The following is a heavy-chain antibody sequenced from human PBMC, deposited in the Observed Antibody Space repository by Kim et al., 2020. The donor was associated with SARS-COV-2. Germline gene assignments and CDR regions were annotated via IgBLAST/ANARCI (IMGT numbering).Heavy chain of an antibody. J-gene: IGHJ5*02. CDR2: IYYSGTT. Sequence: SETLSLTCTVSGDSLNNLYWNWIRQPPGKELEWIGNIYYSGTTNYNPSLKSRVTISVDTSKSQLSLTVESVTTADTALYYCARSTAAGTRFDAWGRGILV. D-gene: IGHD6-13*01. CDR3: ARSTAAGTRFDA. CDR1: GDSLNNLY. V-gene: IGHV4-59*11.